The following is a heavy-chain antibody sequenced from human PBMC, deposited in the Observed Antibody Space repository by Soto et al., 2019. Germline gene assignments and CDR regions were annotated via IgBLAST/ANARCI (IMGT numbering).Heavy chain of an antibody. CDR2: IYWNDDK. Sequence: QITLKESGPTLVKPTQTLTLTCTFSGFSLSTSGVGVGWIRQPPGEALEWLALIYWNDDKRYSPSLKSSLTITNDTSKNQVVLTMTNMDPVDTATYYCAHRPSIAAAGTGDAFDIWGQGTMVTVSS. D-gene: IGHD6-13*01. CDR1: GFSLSTSGVG. CDR3: AHRPSIAAAGTGDAFDI. V-gene: IGHV2-5*01. J-gene: IGHJ3*02.